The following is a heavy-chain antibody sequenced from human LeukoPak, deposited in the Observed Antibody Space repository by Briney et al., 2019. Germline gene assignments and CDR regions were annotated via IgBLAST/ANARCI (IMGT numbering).Heavy chain of an antibody. CDR2: IYYSGST. J-gene: IGHJ1*01. V-gene: IGHV4-39*07. Sequence: PSETLSLTCSVSGGSISSTSYYWGWIRQPPGKGLEWIGSIYYSGSTYYNPSLKSRVTISVDRSKNQFSLKLSSVTAADTAVYYCARGGYCSGGSCSEYFQHWGQGTLVTVSS. CDR3: ARGGYCSGGSCSEYFQH. D-gene: IGHD2-15*01. CDR1: GGSISSTSYY.